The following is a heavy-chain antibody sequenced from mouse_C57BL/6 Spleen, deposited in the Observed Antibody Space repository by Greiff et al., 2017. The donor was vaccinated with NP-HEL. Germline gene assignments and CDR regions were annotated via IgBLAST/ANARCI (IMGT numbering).Heavy chain of an antibody. V-gene: IGHV1-69*01. CDR1: GYTFTSYW. CDR3: ERCGSNYYIDY. Sequence: VQLQQSGAELVMPGASVKLSCKASGYTFTSYWMHWVKQRPGQGLEWIGVIDPSDSYTNYNQKFKGKSTLTVDKSSSTAYMQLSSLTSEDSAVYYCERCGSNYYIDYWGQGTTLTVSS. J-gene: IGHJ2*01. CDR2: IDPSDSYT. D-gene: IGHD2-5*01.